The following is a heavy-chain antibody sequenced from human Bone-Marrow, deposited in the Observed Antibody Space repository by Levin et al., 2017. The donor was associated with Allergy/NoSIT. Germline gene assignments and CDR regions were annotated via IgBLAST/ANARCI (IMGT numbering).Heavy chain of an antibody. CDR2: ISYDGADK. D-gene: IGHD3-10*01. CDR1: GFTFSMNA. CDR3: ARADYRGSQTFDI. V-gene: IGHV3-30-3*01. J-gene: IGHJ3*02. Sequence: GGSLRLSCAASGFTFSMNAMHWVRQAPGKGLEWVAFISYDGADKYYADSVKGRFTISRDNSKNTLYLQLNSLKTEDTAVYSCARADYRGSQTFDIWGQGTMVTVSS.